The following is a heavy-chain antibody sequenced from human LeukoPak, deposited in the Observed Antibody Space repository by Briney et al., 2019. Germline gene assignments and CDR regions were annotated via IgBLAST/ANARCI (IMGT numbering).Heavy chain of an antibody. J-gene: IGHJ4*02. CDR1: GFIFSSYW. Sequence: HPGGSLRLSCSASGFIFSSYWMSWVRQAPGKGLEWVANIKPDGNERHYVESAKGRFIISRDNANDSLYLQMNRLRAEDTAIYYCAREPRGVGATNGDSWGQGTLVTVSS. V-gene: IGHV3-7*01. CDR3: AREPRGVGATNGDS. CDR2: IKPDGNER. D-gene: IGHD1-26*01.